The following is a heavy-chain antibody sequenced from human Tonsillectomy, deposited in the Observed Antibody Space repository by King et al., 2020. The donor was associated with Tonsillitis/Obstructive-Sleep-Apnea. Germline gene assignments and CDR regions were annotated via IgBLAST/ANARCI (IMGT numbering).Heavy chain of an antibody. Sequence: VQLVESGGGLVQPGGSLRLSCAVSGFTFSTYAMTWVRQAPGKGLEWVSSISGSGDSTYYADSVKGRFTISRDNSKNTLYLQMTSLRAEDTAVYYCVKGGWGLIFDYWGQGTLVTVSS. CDR2: ISGSGDST. CDR1: GFTFSTYA. J-gene: IGHJ4*02. D-gene: IGHD1-26*01. V-gene: IGHV3-23*04. CDR3: VKGGWGLIFDY.